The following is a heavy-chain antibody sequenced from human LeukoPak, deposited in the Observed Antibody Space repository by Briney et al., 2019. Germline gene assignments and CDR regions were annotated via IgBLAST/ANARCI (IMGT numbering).Heavy chain of an antibody. CDR2: IYHTGST. CDR1: GGSVSYYY. D-gene: IGHD7-27*01. V-gene: IGHV4-59*02. CDR3: ASRKLGNDY. Sequence: SETLSLTCTISGGSVSYYYWSWIRQSSGKGLEWVGYIYHTGSTSYSPSLKSRVTISADTSQNQFSLKLSSVTAADTAVYYCASRKLGNDYWGQGTLVTVSS. J-gene: IGHJ4*02.